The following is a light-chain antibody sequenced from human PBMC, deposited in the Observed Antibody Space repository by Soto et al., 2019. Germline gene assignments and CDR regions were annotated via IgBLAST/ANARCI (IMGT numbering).Light chain of an antibody. CDR1: KNVANY. V-gene: IGKV3-11*01. CDR3: QQLSNWPQT. J-gene: IGKJ1*01. Sequence: EIVLTQSPATLSLSPGERATLSCRASKNVANYLDWYQQKPGPAPRRLLYESSNRATGIAARFSGSGSGTDFTLTISSLAPEDFAVYYCQQLSNWPQTVGQGTKVDIK. CDR2: ESS.